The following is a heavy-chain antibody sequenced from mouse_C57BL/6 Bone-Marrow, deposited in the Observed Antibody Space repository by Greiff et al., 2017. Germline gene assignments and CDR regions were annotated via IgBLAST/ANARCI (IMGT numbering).Heavy chain of an antibody. CDR2: IYPGDGDT. J-gene: IGHJ2*01. CDR3: ARFDSSGFPDY. CDR1: GYAFSSSW. Sequence: PLQQSGPELVKPGASVKISCKASGYAFSSSWMNWVKQRPGKGLEWIGRIYPGDGDTNYNGKFKGKATLTADKSSSTAYMQLSSLTSEDSAVYFCARFDSSGFPDYWGQGTTLTVSS. D-gene: IGHD3-2*02. V-gene: IGHV1-82*01.